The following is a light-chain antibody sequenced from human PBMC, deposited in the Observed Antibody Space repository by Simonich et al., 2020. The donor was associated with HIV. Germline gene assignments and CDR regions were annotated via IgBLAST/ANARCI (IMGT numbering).Light chain of an antibody. CDR3: QQYNNWPFS. CDR2: KVA. Sequence: DVVMTQSPLSRPVTLGQPASISCRSSQGLVHSDGNTYLYWFQQRPGQSPRRLIYKVANPDSGVTARFSGSGSGTEFTLTISSMQSEDFAVYYCQQYNNWPFSFGPGTKVDIK. CDR1: QGLVHSDGNTY. V-gene: IGKV2-30*02. J-gene: IGKJ3*01.